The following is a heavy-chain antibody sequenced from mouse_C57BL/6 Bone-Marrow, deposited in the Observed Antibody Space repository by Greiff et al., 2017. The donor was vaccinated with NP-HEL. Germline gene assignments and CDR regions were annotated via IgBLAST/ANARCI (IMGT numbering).Heavy chain of an antibody. J-gene: IGHJ2*01. CDR2: IDPENGDT. V-gene: IGHV14-4*01. D-gene: IGHD1-1*01. CDR1: GFNIKDDY. CDR3: TGSYYYGSSYGDY. Sequence: EVKLEESGAELVRPGASVKLSCTASGFNIKDDYMHWVKQRPEQGLEWIGWIDPENGDTEYASKFQGKATITADTSSNTAYLQLSSLTSEDTAVYYCTGSYYYGSSYGDYWGQGTTLTVSS.